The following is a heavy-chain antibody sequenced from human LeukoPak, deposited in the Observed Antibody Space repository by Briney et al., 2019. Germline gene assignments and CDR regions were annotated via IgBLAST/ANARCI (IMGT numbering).Heavy chain of an antibody. D-gene: IGHD3-22*01. J-gene: IGHJ4*02. CDR1: GGSISSYY. V-gene: IGHV4-34*01. CDR2: INHSGST. Sequence: SETLSLTCTVSGGSISSYYWSWIRQPPGKGLEWIGEINHSGSTNYNPSLKSRVTISVDTSKNQFSLKLSSVTAADTAVYYCARGDSSGYYYDYWGQGTLVTVSS. CDR3: ARGDSSGYYYDY.